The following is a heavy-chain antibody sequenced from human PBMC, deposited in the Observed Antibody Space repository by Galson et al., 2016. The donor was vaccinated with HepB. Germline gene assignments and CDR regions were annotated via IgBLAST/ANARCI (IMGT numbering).Heavy chain of an antibody. CDR2: IYPGDSDT. Sequence: QSGAEVKKPGESLKISCKVSGDSSTKYWIDWVHQMTGKGLEWMGIIYPGDSDTRYSPSFQGQVTITADKSISTAYLQWSSLKASDTAVYYCASGLFLAPPEYWGQGTLVTVSS. J-gene: IGHJ4*02. CDR1: GDSSTKYW. CDR3: ASGLFLAPPEY. D-gene: IGHD3-10*02. V-gene: IGHV5-51*07.